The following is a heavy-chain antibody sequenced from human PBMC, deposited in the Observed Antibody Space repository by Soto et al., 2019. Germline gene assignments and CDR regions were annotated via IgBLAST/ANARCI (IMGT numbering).Heavy chain of an antibody. V-gene: IGHV1-69*06. CDR2: IIPIFGTA. Sequence: QVQLVQSGAEVKKPGSSVKVSCKTSGGTFSTYSIVWVRQAPGEGLEWMGGIIPIFGTANYAQKFQDRVTITADKSTNTAFMELSSLKSEDTAMYYYAGSSGNNYGVGTNYYFDYWGQGTLVTVSS. CDR1: GGTFSTYS. D-gene: IGHD1-26*01. CDR3: AGSSGNNYGVGTNYYFDY. J-gene: IGHJ4*02.